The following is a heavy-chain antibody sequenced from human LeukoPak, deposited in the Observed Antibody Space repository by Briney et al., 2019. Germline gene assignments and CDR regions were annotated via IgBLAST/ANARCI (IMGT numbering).Heavy chain of an antibody. CDR3: AKDRDIVVVAVFDY. CDR1: GFAFSSYG. Sequence: PGGSLRLSCAASGFAFSSYGMSWVRQAPGKGLEWVSAISGSGGSTYYADSVKGRFTISRDNAKNTLYLQMNRLRAEDTAVYYCAKDRDIVVVAVFDYWGQGTLVTVSS. J-gene: IGHJ4*02. D-gene: IGHD2-15*01. CDR2: ISGSGGST. V-gene: IGHV3-23*01.